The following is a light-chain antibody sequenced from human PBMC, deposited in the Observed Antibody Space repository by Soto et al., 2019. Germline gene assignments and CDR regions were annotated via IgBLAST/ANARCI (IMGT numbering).Light chain of an antibody. V-gene: IGKV2-28*01. Sequence: DILLTQSPLSLPVTPGEPASISCRSSQSLLHSNGYHYLDWHLQKPGQSPQLLIYLGSIRASGVPARVSGSGSGTDFTLKISRVAADDVEVYYGMQYLQSPYTFGEGTKVEIK. CDR1: QSLLHSNGYHY. CDR2: LGS. J-gene: IGKJ2*01. CDR3: MQYLQSPYT.